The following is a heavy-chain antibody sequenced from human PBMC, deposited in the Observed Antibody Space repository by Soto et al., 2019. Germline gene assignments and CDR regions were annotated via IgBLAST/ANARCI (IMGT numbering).Heavy chain of an antibody. Sequence: SETLSLTCTVSGGSISSSGYYWSWIRQHPGKGLEWIGYIYYSGSTYYNPSLKSRVTISVDTSKNQFSLKLSSVTAADTAVYYCARIQVLSPPRDMDVWGQGTTVTVSS. CDR1: GGSISSSGYY. D-gene: IGHD2-15*01. CDR2: IYYSGST. J-gene: IGHJ6*02. CDR3: ARIQVLSPPRDMDV. V-gene: IGHV4-31*03.